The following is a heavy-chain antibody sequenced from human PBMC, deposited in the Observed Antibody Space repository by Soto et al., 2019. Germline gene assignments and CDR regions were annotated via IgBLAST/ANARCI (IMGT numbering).Heavy chain of an antibody. CDR1: GFTFSSYA. V-gene: IGHV3-23*01. CDR2: ISGSGGST. CDR3: AKPLSTDFMITFGVDGYYFDY. J-gene: IGHJ4*02. Sequence: EVQLLESGGGLVQPGGSLRLSCAASGFTFSSYAMSWVRQAPGKGLEWVSAISGSGGSTYYADSVKGRFTISRDNSKNTLYLQMNSLRAEDTAVYYCAKPLSTDFMITFGVDGYYFDYWGQGTLVTVSS. D-gene: IGHD3-16*01.